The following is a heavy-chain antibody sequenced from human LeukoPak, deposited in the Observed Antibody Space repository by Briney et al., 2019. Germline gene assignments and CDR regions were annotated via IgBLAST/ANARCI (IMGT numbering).Heavy chain of an antibody. D-gene: IGHD2-15*01. CDR3: AKASVTTCSGAYCYPFDY. Sequence: GGSLRLSCAASGFTLSSYAMSWVRQGPGKGLEWVSAISVSGNTYHADSVKGRFTISRDSSKNTLYLQMNSLRAEDAAVYYCAKASVTTCSGAYCYPFDYWGQGTLVTVSS. J-gene: IGHJ4*02. V-gene: IGHV3-23*01. CDR1: GFTLSSYA. CDR2: ISVSGNT.